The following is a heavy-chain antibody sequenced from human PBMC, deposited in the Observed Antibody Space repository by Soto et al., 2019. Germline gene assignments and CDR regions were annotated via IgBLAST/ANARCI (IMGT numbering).Heavy chain of an antibody. V-gene: IGHV5-10-1*01. CDR2: IDPSDSYT. CDR3: ARRYYYDSSGYYRSDY. Sequence: GESLKISCXGSGYSFTSYWISWVRQMPGKGLEWMGRIDPSDSYTNYSPSFQGHVTISADKSISTAYLQWSSLKASDTAMYYCARRYYYDSSGYYRSDYWGQGTLVTVS. J-gene: IGHJ4*02. CDR1: GYSFTSYW. D-gene: IGHD3-22*01.